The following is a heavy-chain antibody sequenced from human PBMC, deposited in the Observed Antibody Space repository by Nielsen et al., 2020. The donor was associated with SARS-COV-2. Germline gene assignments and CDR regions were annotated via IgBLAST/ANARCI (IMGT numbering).Heavy chain of an antibody. Sequence: GESLKISCAASGFTFSSYSMNWVRQAPGKGLEWVSYISSSSSTIYYADSVKGRFTISRDNAKNSLYLQMNSLRDEDTAVYYCARGGYYDSSGYPGFYWGRGTLVTVSS. CDR3: ARGGYYDSSGYPGFY. J-gene: IGHJ4*02. CDR1: GFTFSSYS. D-gene: IGHD3-22*01. CDR2: ISSSSSTI. V-gene: IGHV3-48*02.